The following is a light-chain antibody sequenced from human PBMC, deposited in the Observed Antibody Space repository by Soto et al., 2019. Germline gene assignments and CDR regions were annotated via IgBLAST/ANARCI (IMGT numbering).Light chain of an antibody. V-gene: IGLV2-11*01. CDR2: DVS. J-gene: IGLJ2*01. CDR3: CSYAGSYNLV. CDR1: SSDVCGYKY. Sequence: QSVLTQPRSVSGSPGQSVTISCTGTSSDVCGYKYVSWYQQHPGKAPKFMIYDVSKRPSGVPDRFSGSKSGNTASLTISGLQAEDEADYYCCSYAGSYNLVFGGGTKLTVL.